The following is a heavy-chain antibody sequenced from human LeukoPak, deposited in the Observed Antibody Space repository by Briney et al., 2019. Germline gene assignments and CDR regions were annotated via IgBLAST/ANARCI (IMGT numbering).Heavy chain of an antibody. CDR1: GFTVSSTY. D-gene: IGHD2-2*01. V-gene: IGHV3-23*01. J-gene: IGHJ4*02. CDR2: IGSDGGAT. CDR3: AKGVSAGVPATRVPDY. Sequence: GGSLRLSCAASGFTVSSTYMSWVRQAPGKGLEWVSIIGSDGGATYYADSVKGRFTVSRDNPQNTLYLQMNSLRVEDTAVYYCAKGVSAGVPATRVPDYWGQGTLVTVSS.